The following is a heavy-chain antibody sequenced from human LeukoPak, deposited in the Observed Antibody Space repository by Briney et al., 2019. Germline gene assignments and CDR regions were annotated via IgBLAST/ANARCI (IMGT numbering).Heavy chain of an antibody. V-gene: IGHV1-69*04. CDR3: ARTYDSSGYYTAPIDY. CDR2: IIPILGIA. Sequence: SVKVSCKASGGTFSSYAISWVRQAPGQGLEWMGRIIPILGIANYAQKFQGRVTITADKSTSIAYMELSSLRSEDTAVYYCARTYDSSGYYTAPIDYWGQGTLVTVSS. CDR1: GGTFSSYA. D-gene: IGHD3-22*01. J-gene: IGHJ4*02.